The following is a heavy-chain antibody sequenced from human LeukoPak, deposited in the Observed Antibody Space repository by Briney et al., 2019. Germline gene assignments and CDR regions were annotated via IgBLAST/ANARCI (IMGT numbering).Heavy chain of an antibody. J-gene: IGHJ6*02. CDR3: ARTPVVPAVGYYYGMDV. CDR2: IIPILGIA. Sequence: SVKVSCKASGGTFSSYAISWVRQAPGQGLEWMGRIIPILGIANYAQKFQGRVTITADKSTSTAYMELSSLRSVDTAVYYCARTPVVPAVGYYYGMDVWGQGTTVTVSS. V-gene: IGHV1-69*04. CDR1: GGTFSSYA. D-gene: IGHD2-2*01.